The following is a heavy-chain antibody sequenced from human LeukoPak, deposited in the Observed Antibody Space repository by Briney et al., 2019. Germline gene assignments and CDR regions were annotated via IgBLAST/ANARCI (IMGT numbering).Heavy chain of an antibody. Sequence: SETLSLTCAVSGYSISSASYWGWIRQPPGKGLEWIGNIYHSGSPYYNPSLKSRVTISVDTSKNQFSLKLSSVTAADTAVYYCARVPPGIVPDRFDPWGQGTLVTVSS. J-gene: IGHJ5*02. D-gene: IGHD2-2*01. CDR3: ARVPPGIVPDRFDP. V-gene: IGHV4-38-2*01. CDR2: IYHSGSP. CDR1: GYSISSASY.